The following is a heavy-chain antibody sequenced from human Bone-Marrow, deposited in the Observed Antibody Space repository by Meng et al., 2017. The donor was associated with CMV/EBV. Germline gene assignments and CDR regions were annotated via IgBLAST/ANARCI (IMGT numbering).Heavy chain of an antibody. Sequence: GSLRLSCTVSGGSISSSSYYWGWIRQPPGKGLEWIGSIYYSGSTYYNPSLKSRVTISVDTSKNQFSLKLSSVTAADTAVYYCARGAVPKGMDVWGQGTTVTVSS. D-gene: IGHD6-19*01. CDR3: ARGAVPKGMDV. J-gene: IGHJ6*02. V-gene: IGHV4-39*01. CDR2: IYYSGST. CDR1: GGSISSSSYY.